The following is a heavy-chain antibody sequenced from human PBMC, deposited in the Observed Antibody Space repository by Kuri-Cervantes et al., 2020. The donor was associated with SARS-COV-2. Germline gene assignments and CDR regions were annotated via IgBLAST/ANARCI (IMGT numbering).Heavy chain of an antibody. Sequence: GGSLRLSCAASGFTFSSYSMNWVRQAPGKGLEWVSSISSSSSYIYYADSVKGRFTISRDNAKNSLYLQTNSLRAEDTAVYYCARAPTVTLDYWGQGTLVTVSS. D-gene: IGHD4-17*01. CDR3: ARAPTVTLDY. CDR2: ISSSSSYI. J-gene: IGHJ4*02. V-gene: IGHV3-21*01. CDR1: GFTFSSYS.